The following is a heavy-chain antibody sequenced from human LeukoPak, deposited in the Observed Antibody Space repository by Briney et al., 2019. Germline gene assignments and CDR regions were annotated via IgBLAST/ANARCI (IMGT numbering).Heavy chain of an antibody. Sequence: SETLSLTCTASGDSIKGFYWSWIRQPPGKGLEWLGYINYSGTTSLNPSLKSRVTISVDTSKTLSLKLTSVTAADTAVYYCARHDGGEGYLLDLWGQGTLVTVSS. V-gene: IGHV4-59*08. CDR1: GDSIKGFY. CDR3: ARHDGGEGYLLDL. D-gene: IGHD1-26*01. J-gene: IGHJ4*02. CDR2: INYSGTT.